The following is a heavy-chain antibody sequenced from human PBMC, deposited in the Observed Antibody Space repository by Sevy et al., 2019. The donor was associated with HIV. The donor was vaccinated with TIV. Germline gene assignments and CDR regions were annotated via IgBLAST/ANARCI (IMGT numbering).Heavy chain of an antibody. D-gene: IGHD4-17*01. V-gene: IGHV3-43D*03. CDR3: AKDMRGDYYYYGMDV. CDR2: ISWDGGST. Sequence: GESLKISCAASGFTFDDYAMHWVRQAPGKGLEWVSLISWDGGSTYYADSVKGRFTISRDNSKNSLYLQMNSLRAEDTALYYCAKDMRGDYYYYGMDVWGQGTTVTVSS. J-gene: IGHJ6*02. CDR1: GFTFDDYA.